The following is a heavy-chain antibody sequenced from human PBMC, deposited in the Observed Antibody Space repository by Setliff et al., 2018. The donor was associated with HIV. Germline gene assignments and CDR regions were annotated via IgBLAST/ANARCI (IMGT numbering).Heavy chain of an antibody. V-gene: IGHV3-7*04. CDR2: IKDDGREE. CDR1: GFTFSRHW. J-gene: IGHJ6*03. Sequence: PGGSLRLSCAASGFTFSRHWMSWVRQAPGKGLEWVASIKDDGREEDYADSVKGRFTISRDNAKNTLYLQMNSLRAEDTAVYYCARARYMDVWGKGTTVTVSS. CDR3: ARARYMDV.